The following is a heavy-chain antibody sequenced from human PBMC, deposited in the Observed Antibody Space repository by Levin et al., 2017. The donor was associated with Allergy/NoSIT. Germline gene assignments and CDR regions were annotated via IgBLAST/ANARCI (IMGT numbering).Heavy chain of an antibody. J-gene: IGHJ4*02. CDR3: AKEMTTVVPVFDY. D-gene: IGHD4-23*01. Sequence: LSLTCAASGFTFNNYAMSWVRQAPGKGLEWVSAITNSGRTYYADSVKGRFTVSRDNSKNTLYLQMNSLRADDTAVYYCAKEMTTVVPVFDYWGQGTLVTVSS. V-gene: IGHV3-23*01. CDR1: GFTFNNYA. CDR2: ITNSGRT.